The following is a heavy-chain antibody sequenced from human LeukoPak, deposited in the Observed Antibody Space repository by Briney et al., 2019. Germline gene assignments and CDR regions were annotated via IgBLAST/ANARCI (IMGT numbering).Heavy chain of an antibody. V-gene: IGHV3-11*01. CDR3: ARPQSSSGYYWPFDD. D-gene: IGHD3-22*01. CDR2: ISSSGSTI. Sequence: GGSLRLSCAASGFTFSDYYMSWIRQAPGKGLEWVSYISSSGSTIYYADSVKGRFTISRDNAKNSLYLQMNSLRAEDTAVYYCARPQSSSGYYWPFDDWGQGTLVTVSS. CDR1: GFTFSDYY. J-gene: IGHJ4*02.